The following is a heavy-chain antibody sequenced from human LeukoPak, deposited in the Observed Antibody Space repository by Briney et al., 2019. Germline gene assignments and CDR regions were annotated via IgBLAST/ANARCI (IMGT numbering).Heavy chain of an antibody. CDR3: ARDQGLTAPPPYGLDV. V-gene: IGHV1-69*04. CDR1: GGTFSSSA. CDR2: IIPVLNIT. Sequence: ASVKVSCKTSGGTFSSSAITWVRQAPGQGLEWKGRIIPVLNITSYAQKFQGRVTITSDTSTSTIHMELSSLRSEETAVYYCARDQGLTAPPPYGLDVWGQGTTVIVSS. J-gene: IGHJ6*02. D-gene: IGHD4/OR15-4a*01.